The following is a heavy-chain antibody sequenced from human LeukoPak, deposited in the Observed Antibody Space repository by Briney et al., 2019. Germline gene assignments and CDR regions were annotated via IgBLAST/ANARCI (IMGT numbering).Heavy chain of an antibody. V-gene: IGHV4-59*01. CDR3: ARVVRGVVTSNWFDP. CDR1: GDSLNTYY. J-gene: IGHJ5*02. D-gene: IGHD2-21*02. CDR2: VASSGTS. Sequence: PSETLSLTCTVSGDSLNTYYWTWIRQTPGKELEWIGVVASSGTSNYNPSLKSRVSISIDTSKNQFSLALTSVTPADTAVYYCARVVRGVVTSNWFDPCGKGTLVSVSS.